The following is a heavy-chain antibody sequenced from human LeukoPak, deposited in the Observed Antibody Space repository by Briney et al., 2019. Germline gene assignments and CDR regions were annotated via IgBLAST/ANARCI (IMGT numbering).Heavy chain of an antibody. Sequence: PGGSLRLSCAASGFTFSTYAMSWVRQAPGKGLEWVSVISGSGGSTYYAESVKGRFTISRDNSKNTLYLQMKSLGDDDTAVYYCAKDRDILQYSSGWYNFDYWGQGTLVTVSS. V-gene: IGHV3-23*01. CDR2: ISGSGGST. D-gene: IGHD6-19*01. CDR1: GFTFSTYA. CDR3: AKDRDILQYSSGWYNFDY. J-gene: IGHJ4*02.